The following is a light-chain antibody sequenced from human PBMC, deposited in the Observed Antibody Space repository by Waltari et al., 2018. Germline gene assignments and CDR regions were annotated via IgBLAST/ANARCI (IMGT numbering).Light chain of an antibody. CDR2: EFS. Sequence: QSALTQPASVSGSPGQSITISCTGTSSDVGGYNYVSWYQQHPGKAPKLMIYEFSNRPSGVSNLFSGSKSGNTSSLTISGLQAEDEADYYCSSYTSSSTLVFGTGTKVTVL. CDR3: SSYTSSSTLV. J-gene: IGLJ1*01. V-gene: IGLV2-14*01. CDR1: SSDVGGYNY.